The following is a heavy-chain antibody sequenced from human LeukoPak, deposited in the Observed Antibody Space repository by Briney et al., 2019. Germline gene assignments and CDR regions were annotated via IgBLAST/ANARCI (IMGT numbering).Heavy chain of an antibody. D-gene: IGHD3-10*01. CDR3: AKGQNSASGSYQYNWFDP. Sequence: GGSLRLSCAASGFTFSRYAMSWVRQAPGKGLKWVAGISGSGGSTYYAGSVKDRFTISRDNSKNTVFLQMNTLRADDTAVYYCAKGQNSASGSYQYNWFDPWGQGTLVTVSA. CDR1: GFTFSRYA. V-gene: IGHV3-23*01. CDR2: ISGSGGST. J-gene: IGHJ5*02.